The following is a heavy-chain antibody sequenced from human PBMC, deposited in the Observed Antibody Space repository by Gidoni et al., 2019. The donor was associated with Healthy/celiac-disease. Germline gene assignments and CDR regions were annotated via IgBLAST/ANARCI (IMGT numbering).Heavy chain of an antibody. D-gene: IGHD2-15*01. V-gene: IGHV3-23*01. Sequence: EVQLLESGGGLVQPGGSLRLPRPASGFPFNISAIHWLPRAPGKGLEWVSAIRGGGTNTFSADSVKGRFTISRDNSKNTLYLQMSSLRAEDTAVYYCARGGYCSGGICYSAYFYDYYMDVWGKGTTVTVS. CDR1: GFPFNISA. CDR2: IRGGGTNT. CDR3: ARGGYCSGGICYSAYFYDYYMDV. J-gene: IGHJ6*03.